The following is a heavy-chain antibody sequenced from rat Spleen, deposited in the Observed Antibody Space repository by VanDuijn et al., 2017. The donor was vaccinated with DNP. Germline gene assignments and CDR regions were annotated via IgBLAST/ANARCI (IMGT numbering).Heavy chain of an antibody. D-gene: IGHD5-1*01. CDR3: AKGPNCGVWGDYVDD. J-gene: IGHJ2*01. CDR2: INKDSSRI. V-gene: IGHV4-2*01. CDR1: GFNFNDYW. Sequence: EVLLVESGGNLVQPGRSLKLSCAASGFNFNDYWMGWVRQAPGKGLEWIGEINKDSSRIKYNTSLRDKFIISRDNVQNTLYRQMRQLGSEDTDIFYCAKGPNCGVWGDYVDDWRQGVMVTVSS.